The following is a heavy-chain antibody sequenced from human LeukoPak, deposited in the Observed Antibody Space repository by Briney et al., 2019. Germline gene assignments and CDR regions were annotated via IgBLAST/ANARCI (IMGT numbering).Heavy chain of an antibody. CDR2: IRSDGSNK. CDR3: AEGVKQIVVVTAQRYLDY. J-gene: IGHJ4*02. Sequence: GGSLRLSCAASGFTFGSYGMHWVRQAPGKGLEWVTFIRSDGSNKYYADSVKGRFTISRDNSKNTLYLQMNTLIADDTAVYYCAEGVKQIVVVTAQRYLDYWGQGTLVTVSS. CDR1: GFTFGSYG. V-gene: IGHV3-30*02. D-gene: IGHD2-21*02.